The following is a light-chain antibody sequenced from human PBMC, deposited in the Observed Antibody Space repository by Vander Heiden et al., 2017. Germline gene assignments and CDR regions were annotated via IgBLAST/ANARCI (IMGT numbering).Light chain of an antibody. CDR1: SSDVGGYNY. CDR2: EVS. Sequence: PVSGGPRQSITISCTGTSSDVGGYNYVSWYQQYPGKAPKLMIYEVSNRPSGVSNRFSGSKSGNTASLTISGLQADDEADYYCISFTSSSTWVFGGRTKLTVL. V-gene: IGLV2-14*01. CDR3: ISFTSSSTWV. J-gene: IGLJ3*02.